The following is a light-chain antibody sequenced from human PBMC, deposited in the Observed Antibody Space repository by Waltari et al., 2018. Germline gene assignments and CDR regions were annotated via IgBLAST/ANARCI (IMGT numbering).Light chain of an antibody. CDR2: EVS. V-gene: IGLV2-14*01. CDR1: SSHVAGYNY. Sequence: SALTQPASVSGSPGQSITISCTGTSSHVAGYNYLSWYQQHPGKAPKLMIYEVSNRPSGVSNRFSGSKSGNTASLTISGLQAEDEADYYCSSYTSSSPWVFGGGTKLTVL. J-gene: IGLJ3*02. CDR3: SSYTSSSPWV.